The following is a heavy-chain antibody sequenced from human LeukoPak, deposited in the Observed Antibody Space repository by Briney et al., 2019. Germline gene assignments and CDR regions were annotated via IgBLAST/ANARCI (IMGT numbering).Heavy chain of an antibody. Sequence: ASVKVSCKASGYTFNSYGISWVRQAPGQGLEWMGWISPYNGNTNYAQKFQGRVTMTTDTSTTTAYMELRSLGYDDTAVYYCARAPRGSSTWYIVYWGQGTLVTVSS. CDR1: GYTFNSYG. CDR3: ARAPRGSSTWYIVY. CDR2: ISPYNGNT. V-gene: IGHV1-18*01. D-gene: IGHD6-13*01. J-gene: IGHJ4*02.